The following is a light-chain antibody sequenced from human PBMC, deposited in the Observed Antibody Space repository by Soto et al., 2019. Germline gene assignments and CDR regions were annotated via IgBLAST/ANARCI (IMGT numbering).Light chain of an antibody. V-gene: IGLV1-40*01. Sequence: QSVLTQPPSASGTPGQGVTISCTGSSSNIGAGYDVHWYQQLPDTAPKLLIYGDNNRPSGVPDRFSDSKSGTSASLPITGLQADDAADYHCQSYDRSLSGYVFGTGTKVTVL. CDR3: QSYDRSLSGYV. CDR1: SSNIGAGYD. CDR2: GDN. J-gene: IGLJ1*01.